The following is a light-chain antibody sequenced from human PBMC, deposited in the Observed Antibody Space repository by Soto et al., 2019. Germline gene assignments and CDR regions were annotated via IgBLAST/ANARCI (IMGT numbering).Light chain of an antibody. CDR2: EVT. J-gene: IGLJ2*01. CDR3: CSYAGSDTYVL. CDR1: SSDVGVYHY. V-gene: IGLV2-11*01. Sequence: QSPLTQPRSVSGSPGQSVTISCTGTSSDVGVYHYVSWYQQHPGKAPKLVIYEVTKRPSGVPDRFSGSKSGNTASLTISGLQAEDEADYSCCSYAGSDTYVLCGGGTKVAVL.